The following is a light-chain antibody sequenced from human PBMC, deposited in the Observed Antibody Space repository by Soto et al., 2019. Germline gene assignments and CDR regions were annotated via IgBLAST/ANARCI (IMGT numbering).Light chain of an antibody. V-gene: IGLV4-69*02. CDR3: QTWATGIVV. J-gene: IGLJ2*01. CDR1: SGHSNYA. Sequence: QSVLTQSPSASASLGASVKLTCTLSSGHSNYAIAWHQQQPEKGPRYLMRLNSDGSHNKGDGIPDRFSGSSSGAERYLTISSLQSEDEADYYCQTWATGIVVFGGGTKVTVL. CDR2: LNSDGSH.